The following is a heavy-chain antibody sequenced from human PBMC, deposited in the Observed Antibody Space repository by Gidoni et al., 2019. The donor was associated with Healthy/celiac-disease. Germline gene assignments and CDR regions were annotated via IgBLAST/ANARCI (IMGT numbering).Heavy chain of an antibody. J-gene: IGHJ6*02. V-gene: IGHV1-58*02. CDR3: AADGPDYYYYGMDV. Sequence: QMQLVQSGPEVKKPGTSVKVSCKASGFTFTSSAMQWGRQARGQRLEWIGWIVVGSGNTNYAQKFQERGTITRDMSTSTAYMELSSLRSEDTAVYYCAADGPDYYYYGMDVWGQGTTVTVSS. CDR1: GFTFTSSA. CDR2: IVVGSGNT.